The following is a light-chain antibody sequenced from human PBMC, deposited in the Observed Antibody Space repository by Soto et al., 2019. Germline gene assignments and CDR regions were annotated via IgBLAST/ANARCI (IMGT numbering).Light chain of an antibody. Sequence: QTVVTQEPSFSVSPGGAVTLTCGLSSGSVSASYYPSWYQQTPGQAPRTLIYNTNSRSLGVPDRFSGSILGNKAALTITGAQADDESDYYCVLYMGTGISVFGGGTQLTVL. CDR1: SGSVSASYY. V-gene: IGLV8-61*01. CDR2: NTN. CDR3: VLYMGTGISV. J-gene: IGLJ2*01.